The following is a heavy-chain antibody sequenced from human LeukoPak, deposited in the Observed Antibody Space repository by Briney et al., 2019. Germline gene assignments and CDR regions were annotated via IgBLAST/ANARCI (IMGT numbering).Heavy chain of an antibody. V-gene: IGHV3-43*02. D-gene: IGHD5-12*01. Sequence: GGSLRLSCAASGFTFSSYSMNWVRQAPGRGLEWVSLISGDGGSTYYADSVKGRFTISRDNSKNSLYLQMNSLRTEDTALYYCAKETLRSGTPNDYWGQGTLVTVSS. CDR1: GFTFSSYS. CDR2: ISGDGGST. CDR3: AKETLRSGTPNDY. J-gene: IGHJ4*02.